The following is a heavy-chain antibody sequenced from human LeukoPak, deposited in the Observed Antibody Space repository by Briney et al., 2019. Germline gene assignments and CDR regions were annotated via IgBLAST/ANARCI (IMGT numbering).Heavy chain of an antibody. J-gene: IGHJ4*02. Sequence: GGSLRLSCAASGFTFSSYYMSWVRQAPGKGLEWVSSISSSSSYIYYADSVKGRFTISRDNAKNSLSLQMNSLRAEDTAVYYCARDWGSWHYWGQGTLVTVSS. CDR2: ISSSSSYI. D-gene: IGHD2-15*01. CDR3: ARDWGSWHY. V-gene: IGHV3-21*01. CDR1: GFTFSSYY.